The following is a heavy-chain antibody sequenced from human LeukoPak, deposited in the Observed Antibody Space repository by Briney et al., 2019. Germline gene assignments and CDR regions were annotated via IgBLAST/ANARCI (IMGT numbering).Heavy chain of an antibody. CDR2: ISSSSSTI. Sequence: PGGSLRLSCAASGFTFSSYSMNWVRQAPGKGLEWVSYISSSSSTIYYADSVKGRFTISRDNAKNSLYLQMNSLRAEDTAVYYCARDALYSGSYYSNYYYGMDVWGQGTTVTVSS. V-gene: IGHV3-48*04. J-gene: IGHJ6*02. CDR1: GFTFSSYS. D-gene: IGHD1-26*01. CDR3: ARDALYSGSYYSNYYYGMDV.